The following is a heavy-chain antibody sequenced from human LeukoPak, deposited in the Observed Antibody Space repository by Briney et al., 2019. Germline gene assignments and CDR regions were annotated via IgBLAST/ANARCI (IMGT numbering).Heavy chain of an antibody. D-gene: IGHD3-10*01. V-gene: IGHV1-18*01. J-gene: IGHJ4*02. CDR2: ISAYNGNT. CDR1: GYTFTSYG. Sequence: ASVKVSCKASGYTFTSYGISWVRQAPGQGLEWMGWISAYNGNTNYAQKLQGRVTMTTDTSTSTAYMELRSLRSDDTAVYYCARAPTFCDGSGNYYFDYWGQGTLVTVSS. CDR3: ARAPTFCDGSGNYYFDY.